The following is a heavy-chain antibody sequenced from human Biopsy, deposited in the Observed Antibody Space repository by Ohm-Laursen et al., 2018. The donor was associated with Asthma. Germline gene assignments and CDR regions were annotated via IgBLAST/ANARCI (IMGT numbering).Heavy chain of an antibody. V-gene: IGHV1-69*13. CDR3: ARKAGSCISRTCYSLDF. Sequence: SVKVSCKSLGGTFNTYVIGWVRQAPGQGLEWMGGISSVFGTTTYPQKFQDRVTITADDSTSTVYMELSSLRSEDTAVYYCARKAGSCISRTCYSLDFWGQGTLVTVPS. CDR1: GGTFNTYV. J-gene: IGHJ4*02. CDR2: ISSVFGTT. D-gene: IGHD2-2*01.